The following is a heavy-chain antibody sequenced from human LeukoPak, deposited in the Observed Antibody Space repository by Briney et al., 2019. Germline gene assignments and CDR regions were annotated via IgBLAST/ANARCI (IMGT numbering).Heavy chain of an antibody. CDR2: ISSSGSTI. Sequence: GGSLRLSRAASGFTFSSYEMNWVRQAPGKGLEWVSYISSSGSTIYYADSVKGRFTISRDNAKNSLYLQMNSLRAEDTAVYYCARDGCRGDCYSGYWGQGTLVTVSS. V-gene: IGHV3-48*03. J-gene: IGHJ4*02. CDR1: GFTFSSYE. CDR3: ARDGCRGDCYSGY. D-gene: IGHD2-21*02.